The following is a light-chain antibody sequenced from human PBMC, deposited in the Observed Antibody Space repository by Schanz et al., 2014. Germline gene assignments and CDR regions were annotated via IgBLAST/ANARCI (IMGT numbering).Light chain of an antibody. CDR3: SSYTSSSTLGYVV. CDR2: DVS. J-gene: IGLJ2*01. Sequence: QSALTQPASVSGSPGQSITISCTGTSSDVGGYNYVSWYQHHPGKAPKLMIYDVSKRPSGVPDRYSGSKSGNTASLTISGXXXXXXADYYCSSYTSSSTLGYVVFGGGTKLTVL. CDR1: SSDVGGYNY. V-gene: IGLV2-14*03.